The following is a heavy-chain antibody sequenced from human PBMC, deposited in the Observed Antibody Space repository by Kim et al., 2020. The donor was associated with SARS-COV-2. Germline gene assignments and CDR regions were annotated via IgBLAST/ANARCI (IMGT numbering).Heavy chain of an antibody. CDR3: ARAPPRWYSSSPLDY. Sequence: GGSLRLSCAASGFTFSSYWMHWVRQAPGKGLVWVSRINSDGSSTSYADSVKGRFTISRDNAKNTLYLQMNSLRAEDTAVYYCARAPPRWYSSSPLDYWGQGTLVTVSS. CDR1: GFTFSSYW. D-gene: IGHD6-6*01. J-gene: IGHJ4*02. CDR2: INSDGSST. V-gene: IGHV3-74*01.